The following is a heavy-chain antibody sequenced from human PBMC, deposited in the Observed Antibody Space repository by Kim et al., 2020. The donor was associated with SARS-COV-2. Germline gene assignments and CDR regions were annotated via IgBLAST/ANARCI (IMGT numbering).Heavy chain of an antibody. D-gene: IGHD4-17*01. V-gene: IGHV1-18*01. CDR2: T. Sequence: TDYAQKFQGRVTMTADTSTSTAYMELRSLKSDDTAVYYCARDGDAYGDFVSWGQGTLVTVSS. CDR3: ARDGDAYGDFVS. J-gene: IGHJ5*02.